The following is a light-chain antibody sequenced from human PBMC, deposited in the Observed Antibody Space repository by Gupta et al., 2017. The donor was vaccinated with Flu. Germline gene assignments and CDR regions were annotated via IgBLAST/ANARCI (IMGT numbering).Light chain of an antibody. CDR3: SSYTSSSTLGV. J-gene: IGLJ2*01. CDR1: SSDVGGYNY. V-gene: IGLV2-14*01. CDR2: EVS. Sequence: QSALTQPASVSGSPGQSITISCTGTSSDVGGYNYVSWYQQHPGKAPKLMIDEVSNRPSGVSNRFSGSKSGNTASLNISGLQAEDEADDYCSSYTSSSTLGVFGGGTKLTVL.